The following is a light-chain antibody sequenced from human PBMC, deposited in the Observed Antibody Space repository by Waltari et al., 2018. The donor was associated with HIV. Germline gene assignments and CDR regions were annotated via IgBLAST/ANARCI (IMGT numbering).Light chain of an antibody. V-gene: IGLV1-44*01. CDR3: AAWDYNFNGPL. Sequence: QSVLTQPPSAPGTPGQRVVISCSGSGSNIGSNAVNWYQQFPGTAPKLLIYSSNQRPSGVPDRFSGSKSGTSASLAISGLQSDDEADYYCAAWDYNFNGPLFGGGTKLTVL. CDR1: GSNIGSNA. J-gene: IGLJ3*02. CDR2: SSN.